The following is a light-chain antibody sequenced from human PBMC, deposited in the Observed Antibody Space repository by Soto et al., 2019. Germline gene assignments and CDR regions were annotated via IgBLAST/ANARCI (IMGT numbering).Light chain of an antibody. Sequence: QSALTQPASVSGSPGQSITISCTGTSSDVGDYNHVSWYQQHPGKAPKLMIYEVSHRFSGVSNRFSGSKSGYTASLTISGLQEEDEDDYYCSSYVSNTIVVFGGGTKVTVL. J-gene: IGLJ2*01. CDR3: SSYVSNTIVV. CDR2: EVS. V-gene: IGLV2-14*01. CDR1: SSDVGDYNH.